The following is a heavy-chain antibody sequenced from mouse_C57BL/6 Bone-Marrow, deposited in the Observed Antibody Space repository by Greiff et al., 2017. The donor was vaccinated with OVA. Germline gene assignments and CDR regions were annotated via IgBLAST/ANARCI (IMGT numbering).Heavy chain of an antibody. J-gene: IGHJ1*03. CDR1: GFSLTSYG. Sequence: VQLQQSGPGLVQPSQRLSITCTVSGFSLTSYGVHWVRQSPGKGLEWLGVIWRGGSTDYNAAFMSRLSITKDNSKSQVFFKMNSLQADDTAIYYGAKKGLITTVVAHWYFDVWGTGTTVTVSS. V-gene: IGHV2-5*01. CDR2: IWRGGST. D-gene: IGHD1-1*01. CDR3: AKKGLITTVVAHWYFDV.